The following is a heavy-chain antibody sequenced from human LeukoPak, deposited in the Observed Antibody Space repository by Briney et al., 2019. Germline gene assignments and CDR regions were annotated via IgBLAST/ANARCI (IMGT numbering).Heavy chain of an antibody. Sequence: GGSLRLSCAASGFTFSCYAMSWVRQAPGKGLEWVSGISGSGDNTYYADSVKGRFTISRDNSKNTLYVQVNSLGTEDTAAYYCAKGSYYDSSGSFYFDYWGQGTLVTVSS. CDR1: GFTFSCYA. CDR2: ISGSGDNT. CDR3: AKGSYYDSSGSFYFDY. J-gene: IGHJ4*02. V-gene: IGHV3-23*01. D-gene: IGHD3-22*01.